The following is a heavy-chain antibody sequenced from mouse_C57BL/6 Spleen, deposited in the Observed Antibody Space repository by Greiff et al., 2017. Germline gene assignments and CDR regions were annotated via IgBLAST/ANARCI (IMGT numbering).Heavy chain of an antibody. CDR2: IYPRSGNT. CDR3: AREVTTAVGGYFDV. Sequence: QVHVKQSGAELARPGASVKLSCKASGYTFTSYGISWVKQRTGQGLEWIGEIYPRSGNTYYNEKFKGKATLTADKSSSTAYMELRSLTSEDSAVYFCAREVTTAVGGYFDVWGTGTTVTVSS. CDR1: GYTFTSYG. D-gene: IGHD1-2*01. V-gene: IGHV1-81*01. J-gene: IGHJ1*03.